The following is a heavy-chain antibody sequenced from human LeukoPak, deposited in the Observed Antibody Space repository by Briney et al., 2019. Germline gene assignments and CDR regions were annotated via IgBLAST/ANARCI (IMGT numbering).Heavy chain of an antibody. CDR1: GGSISTYY. CDR3: ARHEATAAAGDNWFDP. J-gene: IGHJ5*02. V-gene: IGHV4-59*08. CDR2: IYYSGCT. Sequence: SGTLSLTCTVSGGSISTYYWSWIRQPPGKGLEWMGYIYYSGCTNYNPSLKSRVTISVDTSKNQFSLKLNSMTAADTALYYCARHEATAAAGDNWFDPWGQGTLVTVSS. D-gene: IGHD6-13*01.